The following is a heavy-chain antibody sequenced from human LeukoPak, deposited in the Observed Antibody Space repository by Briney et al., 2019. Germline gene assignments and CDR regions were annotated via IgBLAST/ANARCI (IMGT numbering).Heavy chain of an antibody. V-gene: IGHV3-7*01. CDR1: GITFSNYW. J-gene: IGHJ3*02. D-gene: IGHD2-15*01. CDR3: ATEPGIGYAFDI. CDR2: INPDGSEK. Sequence: GGPLRLSCAASGITFSNYWMNWVRQAPGKGLEWVANINPDGSEKNYAHSVKGRFTISRDNAKNSLSLQMNSLRAEDTAVYYCATEPGIGYAFDIWGQGRMVTVSS.